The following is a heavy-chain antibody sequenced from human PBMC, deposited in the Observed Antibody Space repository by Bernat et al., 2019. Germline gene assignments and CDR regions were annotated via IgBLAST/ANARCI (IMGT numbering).Heavy chain of an antibody. CDR3: ARVRGGYCSGGNCYSAFDI. J-gene: IGHJ3*02. CDR2: IKYDGSGR. Sequence: EVQLVESGGGLVHPGGSLRLSCAASGFNFSNYWMHWVRQAPGKGLVWVSCIKYDGSGRGYADSVKGRFTISRDNAKNTLYLQMNSLRAEDTAVYYCARVRGGYCSGGNCYSAFDIWGQGTMVTVSS. V-gene: IGHV3-74*01. CDR1: GFNFSNYW. D-gene: IGHD2-15*01.